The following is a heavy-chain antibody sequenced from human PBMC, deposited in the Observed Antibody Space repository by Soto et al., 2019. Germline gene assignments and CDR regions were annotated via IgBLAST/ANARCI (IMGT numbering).Heavy chain of an antibody. CDR1: GFTFSDYY. J-gene: IGHJ4*02. V-gene: IGHV3-11*05. D-gene: IGHD6-13*01. CDR3: ARGRGAAADYFDF. CDR2: ISSSTSHT. Sequence: QVQLVESGGGLVKPGGSLRLSCAVSGFTFSDYYMTWIRQAPGKGLEWVSYISSSTSHTNYADSVKGRFTISRDNAKTSLFLQMNSLSAEDTAVYYCARGRGAAADYFDFWGQGTLVTVSS.